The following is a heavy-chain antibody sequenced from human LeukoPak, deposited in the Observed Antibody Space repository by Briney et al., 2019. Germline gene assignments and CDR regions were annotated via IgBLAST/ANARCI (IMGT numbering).Heavy chain of an antibody. CDR3: ASNPVVPGSQGHYFDP. V-gene: IGHV4-59*11. D-gene: IGHD4-23*01. J-gene: IGHJ5*02. Sequence: SETLSLTCTISGGSISSHYWSWIRQPPGKGLEWIGYIYYSGSTNYNPSLKSRVTISVDTSKNQFSLKLSSVTAADTAVYYCASNPVVPGSQGHYFDPWGQGTLVTVSS. CDR1: GGSISSHY. CDR2: IYYSGST.